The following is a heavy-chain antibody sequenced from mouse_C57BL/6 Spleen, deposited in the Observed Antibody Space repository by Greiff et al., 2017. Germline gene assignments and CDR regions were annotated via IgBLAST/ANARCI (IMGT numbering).Heavy chain of an antibody. D-gene: IGHD2-14*01. V-gene: IGHV1-64*01. CDR1: GYTFTSYW. Sequence: QVQLKESGAELVKPGASVKLSCKASGYTFTSYWMHWVKQRPGQGLEWIGMIHPNSGSTNYNEKFKSKATLTVDKSSSTAYMQLSSLTSEDSAVYYCARGGGTTGDYWGQGTTLTVSS. CDR3: ARGGGTTGDY. CDR2: IHPNSGST. J-gene: IGHJ2*01.